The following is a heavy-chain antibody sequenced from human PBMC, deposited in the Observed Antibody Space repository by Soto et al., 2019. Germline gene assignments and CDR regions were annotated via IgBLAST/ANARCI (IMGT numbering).Heavy chain of an antibody. J-gene: IGHJ4*02. CDR3: ERSGGGEDY. Sequence: QVQLQESGPGLVKPSGTLSLTCAVSGGSISSSHWWSWVRQPPGKGLEWIGEVFHSGSTNYNPSPKSRVTISVAQSKTPFLLKEGAVTAADTAVDFWERSGGGEDYWGQGTLVTVSS. V-gene: IGHV4-4*02. CDR1: GGSISSSHW. D-gene: IGHD3-16*01. CDR2: VFHSGST.